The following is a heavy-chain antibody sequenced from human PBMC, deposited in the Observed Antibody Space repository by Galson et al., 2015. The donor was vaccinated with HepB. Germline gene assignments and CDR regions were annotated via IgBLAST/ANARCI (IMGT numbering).Heavy chain of an antibody. J-gene: IGHJ5*02. D-gene: IGHD3-10*01. Sequence: CAISGDSVSSNSAAWNWLRQSPSRGLEWLGRTYYRSKWYNDYAVSVKSRITINPDTSKNQFSLHLNSVTPEDTAVYYCARDPPFGNTLFDPWGQGTLVTVSS. V-gene: IGHV6-1*01. CDR1: GDSVSSNSAA. CDR2: TYYRSKWYN. CDR3: ARDPPFGNTLFDP.